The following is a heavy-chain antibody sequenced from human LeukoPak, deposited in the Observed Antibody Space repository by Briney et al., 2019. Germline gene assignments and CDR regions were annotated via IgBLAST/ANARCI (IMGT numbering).Heavy chain of an antibody. CDR2: IYYSGST. V-gene: IGHV4-59*01. Sequence: SETLSLTCTVSGGSISSYYWSWIRQPPGKGLEWIGYIYYSGSTNYNPSLKSRVTISVDTSKNQFSLKLSSVTAADTAVYYCARDLPYCSSTSCYGYWGQGTLVTVSS. CDR1: GGSISSYY. CDR3: ARDLPYCSSTSCYGY. D-gene: IGHD2-2*01. J-gene: IGHJ4*02.